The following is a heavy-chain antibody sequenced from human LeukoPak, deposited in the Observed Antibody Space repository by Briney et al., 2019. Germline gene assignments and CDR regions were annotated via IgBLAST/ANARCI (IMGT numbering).Heavy chain of an antibody. Sequence: GGSLRLSCAPSGFTVSSNYMNWVRQAPGKGLEWVSIIYSGGDTYYADSVKGRFTISRDNSKNTLYLQMNSLRPEDTAVYYCTRGPGSTWYPDYWGQGILVTVSS. CDR3: TRGPGSTWYPDY. CDR1: GFTVSSNY. CDR2: IYSGGDT. D-gene: IGHD6-13*01. J-gene: IGHJ4*02. V-gene: IGHV3-66*02.